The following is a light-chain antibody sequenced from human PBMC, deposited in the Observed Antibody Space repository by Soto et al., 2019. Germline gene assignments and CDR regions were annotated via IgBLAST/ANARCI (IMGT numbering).Light chain of an antibody. CDR2: GNT. CDR3: QSYDNSLSGSRV. V-gene: IGLV1-40*01. J-gene: IGLJ1*01. CDR1: SSNFGAGYD. Sequence: QSVLTQPPSVSGAPGQRVTISCTGSSSNFGAGYDVHWYHQLPGTAPKLLIYGNTIRPSGVPDRFSGSKSGSSASLAITGLQAEDEADYYCQSYDNSLSGSRVFGTGTKLTVL.